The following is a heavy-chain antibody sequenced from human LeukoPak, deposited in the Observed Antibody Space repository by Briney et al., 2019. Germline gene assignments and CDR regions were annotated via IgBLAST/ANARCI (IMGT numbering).Heavy chain of an antibody. CDR3: ARAWAITIFGVGEDFDY. Sequence: SVKVSCKASGGTFSSYAISWVRQAPGQGLEWMGGIIPIFGTANYAQKFQGRVTITADESTSTAYMELSSLRSEDTAVYYCARAWAITIFGVGEDFDYWGQGTLVTVSS. D-gene: IGHD3-3*01. V-gene: IGHV1-69*01. J-gene: IGHJ4*02. CDR2: IIPIFGTA. CDR1: GGTFSSYA.